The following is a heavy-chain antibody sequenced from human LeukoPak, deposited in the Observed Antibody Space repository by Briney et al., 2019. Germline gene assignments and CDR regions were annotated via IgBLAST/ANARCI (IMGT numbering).Heavy chain of an antibody. CDR1: GGSFSGYY. V-gene: IGHV4-34*01. CDR3: ARLLGGSSNFDC. Sequence: SETLSLTCAVYGGSFSGYYWSWIRQPPGKGLEWIGEINHSGSTNYNPSLKSRVTISVDTSKNQFSLKLSSVTAADTAVYYCARLLGGSSNFDCWGQGTLVTVSS. CDR2: INHSGST. J-gene: IGHJ4*02. D-gene: IGHD2-15*01.